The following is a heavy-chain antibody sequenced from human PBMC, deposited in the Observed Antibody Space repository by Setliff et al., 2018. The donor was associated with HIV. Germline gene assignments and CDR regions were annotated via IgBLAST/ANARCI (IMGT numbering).Heavy chain of an antibody. CDR1: GGTSSTHA. CDR3: AGPRGDEAFDI. Sequence: GASVKVSCKASGGTSSTHAMNWVRQAPGQGLEWIGQIISILEITDYAQKLQGRVTITADGPTNTFYMELSGLRPDDTAVYYCAGPRGDEAFDIWGQGTMVTVSS. D-gene: IGHD3-10*01. CDR2: IISILEIT. J-gene: IGHJ3*02. V-gene: IGHV1-69*10.